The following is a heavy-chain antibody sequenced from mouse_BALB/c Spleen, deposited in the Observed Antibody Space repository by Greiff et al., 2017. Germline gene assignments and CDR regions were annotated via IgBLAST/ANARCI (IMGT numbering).Heavy chain of an antibody. V-gene: IGHV2-9*02. CDR1: GFSLTSYG. CDR2: IWAGGST. CDR3: AREGTGAY. J-gene: IGHJ3*01. D-gene: IGHD2-14*01. Sequence: VKLMESGPGLVAPSQSLSITCTVSGFSLTSYGVHWVRQPPGKGLEWLGVIWAGGSTNYNSALMSRLSISKDNSKSQVFLKMNSLQTDDTAMYYCAREGTGAYWGQGTLVTVSA.